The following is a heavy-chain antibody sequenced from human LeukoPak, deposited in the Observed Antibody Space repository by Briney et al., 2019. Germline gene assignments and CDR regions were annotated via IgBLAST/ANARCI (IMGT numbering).Heavy chain of an antibody. CDR1: GFTFSSYS. D-gene: IGHD1-26*01. CDR2: ISSSSSTI. Sequence: GGSLRLSCAASGFTFSSYSMNWVRQAPGKGLEWVSYISSSSSTIYYADSVKGRFTISRDNSKNTMYLQMNNLRAEDTAVYYCAKVLSGSYPREFDYWGQGTLVTVSS. V-gene: IGHV3-48*01. J-gene: IGHJ4*02. CDR3: AKVLSGSYPREFDY.